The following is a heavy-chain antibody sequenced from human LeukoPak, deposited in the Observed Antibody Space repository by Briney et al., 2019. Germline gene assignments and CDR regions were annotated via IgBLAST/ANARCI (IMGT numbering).Heavy chain of an antibody. V-gene: IGHV1-2*02. J-gene: IGHJ4*02. CDR2: INPNSGGT. Sequence: ASVKVSCKASGYTFTGYYMHWVRQAPGQGLEWMEWINPNSGGTNYAQKFQGRVTMTRDTSISTAYMELSRLRSDDTAVYYCARGDIYGGNVYFDYWGQGTLVTVSS. D-gene: IGHD4-23*01. CDR3: ARGDIYGGNVYFDY. CDR1: GYTFTGYY.